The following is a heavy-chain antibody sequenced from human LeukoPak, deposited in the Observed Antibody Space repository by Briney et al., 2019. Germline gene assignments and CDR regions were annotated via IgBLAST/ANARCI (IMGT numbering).Heavy chain of an antibody. CDR3: AATYYYDGSGDY. Sequence: GGSLRLSCAASGFIFTTYAMIWVRQAPGKGLEWVSTISGGGGSTFYADSVKGRFTISRDNAKNSLYLLMNSLRTEDTAVYYCAATYYYDGSGDYWGQGTLVTVSS. D-gene: IGHD3-22*01. J-gene: IGHJ4*02. CDR2: ISGGGGST. CDR1: GFIFTTYA. V-gene: IGHV3-23*01.